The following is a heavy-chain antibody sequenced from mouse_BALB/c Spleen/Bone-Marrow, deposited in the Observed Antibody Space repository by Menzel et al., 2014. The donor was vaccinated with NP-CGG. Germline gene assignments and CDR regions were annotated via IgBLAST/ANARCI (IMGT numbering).Heavy chain of an antibody. Sequence: EVQRVESGGGLVQPGGSLRLSCATSGFTFTDYYMNWVRQPPGKALEWLGFIRNKANGYTTEYSASVKGRFTISRDNSQNILYLQMNTLRAEDSATYYCARDKGRVFFDYWGQGTTLTVPS. CDR2: IRNKANGYTT. CDR1: GFTFTDYY. J-gene: IGHJ2*01. V-gene: IGHV7-3*02. CDR3: ARDKGRVFFDY.